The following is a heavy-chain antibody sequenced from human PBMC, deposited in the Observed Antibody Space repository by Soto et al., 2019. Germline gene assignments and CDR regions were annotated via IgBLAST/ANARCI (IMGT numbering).Heavy chain of an antibody. CDR1: GASISSTSSGDW. V-gene: IGHV4-4*02. Sequence: QVQLQESGPGLVKPSGTLSLTCTVSGASISSTSSGDWWSWVRQPPGKGLEWIGEIHHSGNSNYNPSLKSRVTMSVDKSKNQFSLRLSSVTAADTALYYCAKMVGTTLVYYWGQGTLVTVSS. D-gene: IGHD1-26*01. CDR2: IHHSGNS. J-gene: IGHJ4*02. CDR3: AKMVGTTLVYY.